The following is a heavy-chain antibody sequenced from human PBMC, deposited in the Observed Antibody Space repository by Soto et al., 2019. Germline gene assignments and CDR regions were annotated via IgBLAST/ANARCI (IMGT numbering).Heavy chain of an antibody. Sequence: GWSLRLSCAASGFTFSSYSMNWVRQAPGKGLEWVSSISSSSSYIYYADSVKGRFTISRDNAKNSLYLQMNSLRAEDTAVYYCARARERDQQLGIPFEYWGQGTLVTVSS. CDR1: GFTFSSYS. CDR2: ISSSSSYI. V-gene: IGHV3-21*01. J-gene: IGHJ4*02. CDR3: ARARERDQQLGIPFEY. D-gene: IGHD6-13*01.